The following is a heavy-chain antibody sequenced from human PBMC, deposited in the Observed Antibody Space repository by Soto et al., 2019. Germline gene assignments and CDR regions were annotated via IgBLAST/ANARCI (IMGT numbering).Heavy chain of an antibody. CDR1: GFTFSSYA. CDR2: ISGSGGST. Sequence: EVQLLESGGGLVQPGGSLRLSCAASGFTFSSYAMSWVRQAPGKGLEWVSAISGSGGSTYYADSVKGRFTISRDNSKNTLHLQRNSLRAEDTAVYYCAKARLWFGERDGMDVWGQGTTVTVSS. J-gene: IGHJ6*02. D-gene: IGHD3-10*01. V-gene: IGHV3-23*01. CDR3: AKARLWFGERDGMDV.